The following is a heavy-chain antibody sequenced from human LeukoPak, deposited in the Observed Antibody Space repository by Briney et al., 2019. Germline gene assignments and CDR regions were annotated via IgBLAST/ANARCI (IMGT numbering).Heavy chain of an antibody. D-gene: IGHD3-3*01. CDR1: GYSISSGYY. CDR2: IYYTGST. J-gene: IGHJ6*03. Sequence: PSETLSLTCAVSGYSISSGYYWGWIRQPPGKGLEWIGYIYYTGSTNYNPSLKSRLAISVDTSKNEFSLKLSSVTAADTAVYYCAGRNFDFWNDYYYMDVWGKGTTVTVSS. CDR3: AGRNFDFWNDYYYMDV. V-gene: IGHV4-61*01.